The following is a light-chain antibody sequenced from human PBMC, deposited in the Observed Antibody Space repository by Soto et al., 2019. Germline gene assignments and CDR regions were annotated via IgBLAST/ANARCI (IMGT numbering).Light chain of an antibody. CDR2: GAS. V-gene: IGKV3-15*01. CDR3: QQYANRPPRT. Sequence: EIVMTQSPATLSVSPGERATLSCRASQSVSSNLAWYQQKPGQAPRLLIYGASTRATGIPARFSGSVSGTEFTLHISSLQSEDFAVYYCQQYANRPPRTFGQGTKVEIK. CDR1: QSVSSN. J-gene: IGKJ1*01.